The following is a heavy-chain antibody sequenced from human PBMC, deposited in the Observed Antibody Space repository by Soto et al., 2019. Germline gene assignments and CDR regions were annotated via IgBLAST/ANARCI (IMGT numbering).Heavy chain of an antibody. Sequence: QVQLKQSGPGLVRPSGTLSLTCRVSGTSISSSYWWAWVRQSPGKGLEWIGEIYHNGITKYNPSLKRRVSTSIDKSNNQFSLKLTSVTAADTAVYYCATVPPRIVVVLAEFPTWGQGTLVTVSS. CDR1: GTSISSSYW. CDR2: IYHNGIT. V-gene: IGHV4-4*02. J-gene: IGHJ4*02. D-gene: IGHD2-21*01. CDR3: ATVPPRIVVVLAEFPT.